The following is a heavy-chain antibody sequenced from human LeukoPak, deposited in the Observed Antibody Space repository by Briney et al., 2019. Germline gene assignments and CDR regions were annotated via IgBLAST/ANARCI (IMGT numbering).Heavy chain of an antibody. V-gene: IGHV3-30*07. CDR2: ITYDGAFDGGKT. D-gene: IGHD2-15*01. CDR1: GLSLSNYP. CDR3: VKGSRPYRPYYFDF. J-gene: IGHJ4*02. Sequence: PGGSLRLSCEVSGLSLSNYPMHWVRQAPGKGLEWITLITYDGAFDGGKTYYADSVKGRFTISRDNSKNTLYLEMNSLRAEDTALYFCVKGSRPYRPYYFDFWGQGTLVTVSS.